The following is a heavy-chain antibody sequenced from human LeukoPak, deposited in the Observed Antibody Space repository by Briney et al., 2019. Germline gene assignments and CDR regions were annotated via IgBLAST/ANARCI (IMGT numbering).Heavy chain of an antibody. CDR1: GFTFDDYG. CDR2: INWNGGST. Sequence: GGSLRLFCAASGFTFDDYGVSWVRQAPGKGLEWVSGINWNGGSTGYADSVKGRFTISRDNAKNSLYLQMNSLRAEDTALYYCAELGITMIGGVWGKGTTVTISS. CDR3: AELGITMIGGV. V-gene: IGHV3-20*04. D-gene: IGHD3-10*02. J-gene: IGHJ6*04.